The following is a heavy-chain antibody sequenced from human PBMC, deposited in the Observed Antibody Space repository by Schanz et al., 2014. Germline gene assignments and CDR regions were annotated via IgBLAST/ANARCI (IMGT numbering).Heavy chain of an antibody. Sequence: QVQLQESGPGLVKPSQTLSLTCTVSGGSIRSGTYYWSWIRQPAGKALEWVGRVFPNGITNYNPSLKSRVPISRDTSKNQFSLTLTSLTAADTAVYYCARDSLRGATGGYGMDVWGQGTTVTVSS. CDR1: GGSIRSGTYY. V-gene: IGHV4-61*02. CDR2: VFPNGIT. D-gene: IGHD2-8*02. CDR3: ARDSLRGATGGYGMDV. J-gene: IGHJ6*02.